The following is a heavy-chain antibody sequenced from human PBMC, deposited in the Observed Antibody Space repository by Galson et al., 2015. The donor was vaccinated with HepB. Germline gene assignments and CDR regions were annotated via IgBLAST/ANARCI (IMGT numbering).Heavy chain of an antibody. D-gene: IGHD3-22*01. V-gene: IGHV1-69*06. J-gene: IGHJ6*02. CDR2: IIPMFDTA. CDR1: GGTFSSSV. CDR3: AATYYPDSSGHPPLFDYYYYRMDV. Sequence: SVKVSCKASGGTFSSSVISWVRQAPGQGLEWMGAIIPMFDTANYARRFQGRVTITADKSTSTVHMDLSSLRSDDTAVYYCAATYYPDSSGHPPLFDYYYYRMDVWGQGTTVTVSS.